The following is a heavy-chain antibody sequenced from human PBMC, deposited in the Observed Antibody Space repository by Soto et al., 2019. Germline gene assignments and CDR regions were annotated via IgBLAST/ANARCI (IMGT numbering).Heavy chain of an antibody. J-gene: IGHJ5*02. Sequence: PGGSLRLSCAASGFTFSSHAMHWVRQAPGKGLEWVAIISYDGSTTYHADSVKGRFAISRDNSKNTLYLQMNSLRTDDTAVYFCARHVASTVTTSDWFDPWGPGTLVTVST. CDR2: ISYDGSTT. D-gene: IGHD4-4*01. V-gene: IGHV3-30*09. CDR3: ARHVASTVTTSDWFDP. CDR1: GFTFSSHA.